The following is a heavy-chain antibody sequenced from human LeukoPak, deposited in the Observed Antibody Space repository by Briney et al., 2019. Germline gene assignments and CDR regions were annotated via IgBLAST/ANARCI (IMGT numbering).Heavy chain of an antibody. V-gene: IGHV3-21*01. CDR2: ISSSSSYI. J-gene: IGHJ6*04. CDR3: ARIIQLWSHMDV. Sequence: GGSLRLSCAASGFTFSSYSMNWVRQAPGKGLEWVSSISSSSSYIYYADSVKGRFTISRDNAKNSLYLQMNSLRAEDTAVYYCARIIQLWSHMDVWGKGTTVTISS. D-gene: IGHD5-18*01. CDR1: GFTFSSYS.